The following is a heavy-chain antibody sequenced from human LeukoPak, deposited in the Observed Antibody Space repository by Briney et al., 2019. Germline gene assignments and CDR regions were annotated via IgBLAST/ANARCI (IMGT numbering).Heavy chain of an antibody. Sequence: PGGSLRLSCAASGFTVRSNYMKWVRQAPGKGLEWVSVIYTGGTTYYADSVKGRFTISRDNSKNTMYLQMNSLRAEDTAIYYCTSARGLFEDYRGQGTLVTVSS. V-gene: IGHV3-53*01. D-gene: IGHD3/OR15-3a*01. CDR1: GFTVRSNY. CDR3: TSARGLFEDY. J-gene: IGHJ4*02. CDR2: IYTGGTT.